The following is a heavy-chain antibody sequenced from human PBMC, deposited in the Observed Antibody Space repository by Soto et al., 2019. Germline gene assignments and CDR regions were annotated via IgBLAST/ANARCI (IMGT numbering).Heavy chain of an antibody. J-gene: IGHJ5*02. Sequence: ASVKVSCKASGYTFTSYYMHWVRQAPGQGLEWMGIINPSGGSTSYAQKFQGRVTMTRDTSTSTVYMELSSLRSEDTAVYYCARDRITMVRGVMRYSWFDPWGQGTLVTVSS. V-gene: IGHV1-46*03. CDR3: ARDRITMVRGVMRYSWFDP. D-gene: IGHD3-10*01. CDR1: GYTFTSYY. CDR2: INPSGGST.